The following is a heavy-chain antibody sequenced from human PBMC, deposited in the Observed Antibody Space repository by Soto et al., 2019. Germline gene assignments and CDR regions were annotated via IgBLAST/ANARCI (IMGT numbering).Heavy chain of an antibody. CDR2: INHSGST. V-gene: IGHV4-34*01. CDR3: ARGAVTRHHYMDV. Sequence: SETLSLTCAVYGGSFSGYYWSWIRQPPGKGLEWIGEINHSGSTNYNPSLKSRVTISVDTSKNQFSLKLSSVTAADTAVYYCARGAVTRHHYMDVWGKGTTVTVSS. J-gene: IGHJ6*03. D-gene: IGHD4-17*01. CDR1: GGSFSGYY.